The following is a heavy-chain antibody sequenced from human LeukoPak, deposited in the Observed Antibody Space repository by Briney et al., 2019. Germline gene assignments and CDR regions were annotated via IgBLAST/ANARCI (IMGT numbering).Heavy chain of an antibody. Sequence: SESLSPTCAVYGESFSGYYWSWIRQPPGKGLEWIGEINHSGSTNYNPSLKSRVTISVDTSKNQFSLKLSSVTAADTAVYYCARQGPGYGSGSYYYWGQGTLVTVSS. J-gene: IGHJ4*02. CDR3: ARQGPGYGSGSYYY. CDR2: INHSGST. CDR1: GESFSGYY. D-gene: IGHD3-10*01. V-gene: IGHV4-34*01.